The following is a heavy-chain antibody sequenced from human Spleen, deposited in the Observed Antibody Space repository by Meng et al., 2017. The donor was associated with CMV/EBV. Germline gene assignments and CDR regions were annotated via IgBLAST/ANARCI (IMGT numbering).Heavy chain of an antibody. CDR1: GFTFSSYG. Sequence: GGSLRLSCAASGFTFSSYGIHWVRQAPGKGLEWVAFIRYDGSNKYYAESVKGRFTISRDNSKNTLYLQTNSLRAEDTAVYYCARGGIVVVPAASWFDPWGQGTLVTVSS. J-gene: IGHJ5*02. V-gene: IGHV3-30*02. CDR3: ARGGIVVVPAASWFDP. D-gene: IGHD2-2*01. CDR2: IRYDGSNK.